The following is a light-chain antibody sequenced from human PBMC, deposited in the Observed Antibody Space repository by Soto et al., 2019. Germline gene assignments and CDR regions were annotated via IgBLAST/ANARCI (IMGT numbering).Light chain of an antibody. Sequence: EIVMTQSPATLSVSPGERATVSCRASQSVSSDLGWYQQKPGQAPRLLIYGASNRATGIPARFSGSGSGTEFTLTISSLQPDDFATYYCQHYNSYSEAFGQGTKVDIK. V-gene: IGKV3-15*01. J-gene: IGKJ1*01. CDR3: QHYNSYSEA. CDR1: QSVSSD. CDR2: GAS.